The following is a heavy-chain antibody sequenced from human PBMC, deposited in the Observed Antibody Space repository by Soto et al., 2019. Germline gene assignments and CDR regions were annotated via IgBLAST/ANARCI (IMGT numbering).Heavy chain of an antibody. CDR1: GFTFSSYA. CDR3: ARVFYDSGGYYYDY. J-gene: IGHJ4*02. Sequence: GSLRLSCAASGFTFSSYAMHWVRQAPGKGLEYVSAISSNGGSTYYADSVKGRFTISRDNSKNTLSLQMGSLRAEDMAVYYCARVFYDSGGYYYDYWGQGTLVTVSS. V-gene: IGHV3-64*02. D-gene: IGHD3-22*01. CDR2: ISSNGGST.